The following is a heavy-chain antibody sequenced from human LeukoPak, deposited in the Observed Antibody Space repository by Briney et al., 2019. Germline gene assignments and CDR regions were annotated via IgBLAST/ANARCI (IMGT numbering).Heavy chain of an antibody. CDR1: GYTFIGYY. Sequence: ASVKVSCKGSGYTFIGYYIHWVRQAPGQGPEWMGWINPNTGGTNYAQNFQGRVTMTRDTSIRTAYMELRRLRSDDTAVYYCARGLYCSSASCYIGLGYYYYYMDVWGEGTTVTVS. CDR3: ARGLYCSSASCYIGLGYYYYYMDV. D-gene: IGHD2-2*02. V-gene: IGHV1-2*02. CDR2: INPNTGGT. J-gene: IGHJ6*03.